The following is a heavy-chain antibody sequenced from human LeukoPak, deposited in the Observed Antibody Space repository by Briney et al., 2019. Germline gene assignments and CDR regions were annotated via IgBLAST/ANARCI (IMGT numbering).Heavy chain of an antibody. CDR3: ARDSAYYDFWSGYYTAYFDY. J-gene: IGHJ4*02. Sequence: GGSLRLSCAASGFTFSNYEMNWVRQAPGKGLEWVSSISSSSSYIYYADSVKGRFTISRDNAKNSLYLQMNSLRAEDTAVYYCARDSAYYDFWSGYYTAYFDYWGQGTLVTVSS. CDR1: GFTFSNYE. CDR2: ISSSSSYI. V-gene: IGHV3-21*01. D-gene: IGHD3-3*01.